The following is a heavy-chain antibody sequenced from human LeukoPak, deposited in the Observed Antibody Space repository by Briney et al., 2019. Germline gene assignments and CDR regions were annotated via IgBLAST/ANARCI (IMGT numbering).Heavy chain of an antibody. D-gene: IGHD2-2*01. V-gene: IGHV3-11*01. CDR3: AKDRALGYCSGTSCYSDY. Sequence: GGSLRLSCAASGFTFSDYYMSWIRQAPGKGLEWVSYISSSGSTIYYADSVKGRFTISRDNAKNSLYLQMNSLRAEDTAVYYCAKDRALGYCSGTSCYSDYWGQGTLVTVSS. CDR2: ISSSGSTI. CDR1: GFTFSDYY. J-gene: IGHJ4*02.